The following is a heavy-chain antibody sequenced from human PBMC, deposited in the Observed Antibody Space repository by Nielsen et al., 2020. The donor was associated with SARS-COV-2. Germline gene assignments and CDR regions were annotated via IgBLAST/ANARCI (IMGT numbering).Heavy chain of an antibody. CDR3: ARSIAAAGHRGDFDY. J-gene: IGHJ4*02. D-gene: IGHD6-13*01. V-gene: IGHV2-5*02. CDR1: GFSLSTSGMG. Sequence: SGPTLVKPTQTLTLTCTFAGFSLSTSGMGVGWIRQPPGKALEWLALIYWDDDKRYSPSLKSRLTITKDTSKIQVVLTMTNMDPVDTATYYCARSIAAAGHRGDFDYWGQGTLVTVSS. CDR2: IYWDDDK.